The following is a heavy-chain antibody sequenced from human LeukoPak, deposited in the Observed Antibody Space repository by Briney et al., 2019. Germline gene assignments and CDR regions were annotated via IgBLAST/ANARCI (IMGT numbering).Heavy chain of an antibody. J-gene: IGHJ4*02. D-gene: IGHD2-2*01. CDR1: GYSFTTYW. Sequence: GESLKISCKGSGYSFTTYWIAWVRQMPGEGLEWMGIIYPGDSDTRYSPSFQGQVTISADKSITTAYLQWSSLKASDTAIYYCARTMGTSTSSTLDYWGQGTLVTVSS. CDR3: ARTMGTSTSSTLDY. V-gene: IGHV5-51*01. CDR2: IYPGDSDT.